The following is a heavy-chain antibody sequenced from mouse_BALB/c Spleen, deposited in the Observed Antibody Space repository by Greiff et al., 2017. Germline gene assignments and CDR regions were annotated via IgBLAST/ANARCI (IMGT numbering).Heavy chain of an antibody. V-gene: IGHV5-6-3*01. D-gene: IGHD2-1*01. J-gene: IGHJ2*01. CDR1: GFTFSSYG. Sequence: EVQRVESGGGLVQPGGSLKLSCAASGFTFSSYGMSWVRQTPDKRLELVATINSNGGSTYYPDSVKGRFTISRDNAKNTLYLQMSSLKSEDTAMYYCARYLLYYFDYWGQGTTLTVSS. CDR3: ARYLLYYFDY. CDR2: INSNGGST.